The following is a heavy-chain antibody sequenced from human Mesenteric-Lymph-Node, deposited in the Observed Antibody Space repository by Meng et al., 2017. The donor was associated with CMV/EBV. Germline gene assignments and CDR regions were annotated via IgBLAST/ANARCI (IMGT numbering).Heavy chain of an antibody. D-gene: IGHD3-10*02. J-gene: IGHJ6*02. CDR1: GFTFSSYS. V-gene: IGHV3-21*01. Sequence: GESLKISCAASGFTFSSYSMNWVRQAPGKGLEWVSSISTGSRSYIYYADSLKGRFTISRDNAKNSLYLQMNSLRAEDTAIYYCARDVRGTDYYYGMDVWGQGTTVTVSS. CDR2: ISTGSRSYI. CDR3: ARDVRGTDYYYGMDV.